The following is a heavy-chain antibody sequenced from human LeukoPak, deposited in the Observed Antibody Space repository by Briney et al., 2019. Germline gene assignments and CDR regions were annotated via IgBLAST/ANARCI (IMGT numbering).Heavy chain of an antibody. Sequence: GGSLRLSCAASGFTFSSYEMDWVRQAPGKGLEWVSYINSNGRTTYYADSVKGRFTISRDNAKNSVYLQMDSLRAEDTAVYFCARDSQWLPDYWGQVTLVTGFS. CDR3: ARDSQWLPDY. J-gene: IGHJ4*02. CDR2: INSNGRTT. D-gene: IGHD3-22*01. CDR1: GFTFSSYE. V-gene: IGHV3-48*03.